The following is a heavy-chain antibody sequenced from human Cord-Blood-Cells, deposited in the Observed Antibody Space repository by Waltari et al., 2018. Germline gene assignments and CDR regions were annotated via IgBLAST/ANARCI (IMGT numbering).Heavy chain of an antibody. CDR1: GYTFTGYY. J-gene: IGHJ4*02. V-gene: IGHV1-2*06. CDR3: AREGKGYSSSVEDY. CDR2: INPNRGGT. Sequence: QVQLVQSGAEVKKPGASVKVSCKASGYTFTGYYMPWVRPAPGQGLEWMGRINPNRGGTNYAQKLQGRVTMTRDTSISTAYMELSRLRSDDTAVYYCAREGKGYSSSVEDYWGQGTLVTVSS. D-gene: IGHD6-6*01.